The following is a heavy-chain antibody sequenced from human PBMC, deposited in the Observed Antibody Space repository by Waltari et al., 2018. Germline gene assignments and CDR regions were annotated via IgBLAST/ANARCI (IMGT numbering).Heavy chain of an antibody. J-gene: IGHJ4*02. V-gene: IGHV1-24*01. D-gene: IGHD5-18*01. Sequence: QVQLVQSGAEVKKPGASVKVSCKVSGYTLTELSMHWVRQAPGKGLEWMGGLDPEEGETIDAQKFQGRVTLTEEKATDTAYMELSSLRAEDTAVYYCATLRWSNTAMVDYWGQGTLVTVSS. CDR2: LDPEEGET. CDR3: ATLRWSNTAMVDY. CDR1: GYTLTELS.